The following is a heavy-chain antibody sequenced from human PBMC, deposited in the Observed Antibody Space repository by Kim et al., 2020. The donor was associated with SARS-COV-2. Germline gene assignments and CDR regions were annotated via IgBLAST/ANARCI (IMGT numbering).Heavy chain of an antibody. Sequence: SETLSLTCAVYGGSFSGYYWSWIRQPPGKGLEWIGEINHSGSTNYNPSLKSRVTISVDTSKNQFSLKLSSVTAADTAVYYCARGPRMHSIHVKYCSGGSCYGASRDNWFDPWGQGTLVTVSS. V-gene: IGHV4-34*01. CDR2: INHSGST. CDR3: ARGPRMHSIHVKYCSGGSCYGASRDNWFDP. D-gene: IGHD2-15*01. J-gene: IGHJ5*02. CDR1: GGSFSGYY.